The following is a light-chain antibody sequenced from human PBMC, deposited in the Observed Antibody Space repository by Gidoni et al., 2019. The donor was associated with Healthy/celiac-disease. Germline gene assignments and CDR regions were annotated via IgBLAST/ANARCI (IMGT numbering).Light chain of an antibody. Sequence: ELVLTQSPATLSWSPGERATLSCRASQSVSRYLAWYQQKPGPAPMLLIYDASNRATGIPARFSGSGSGTDFTLTMSSLEPEDLAVSYCQQRSNLPVTFGPGTKVDIK. CDR3: QQRSNLPVT. CDR2: DAS. V-gene: IGKV3-11*01. J-gene: IGKJ3*01. CDR1: QSVSRY.